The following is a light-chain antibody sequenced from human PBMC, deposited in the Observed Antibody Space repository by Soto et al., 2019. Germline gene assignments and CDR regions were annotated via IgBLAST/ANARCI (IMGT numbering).Light chain of an antibody. CDR3: SSYAGSKNYV. CDR2: EVT. V-gene: IGLV2-8*01. CDR1: SSDVGGYNY. J-gene: IGLJ1*01. Sequence: QSALTQPPSASGSPGQSVTISCTGTSSDVGGYNYVSWYQQHPGKAPKLMIYEVTKRHSGVPDRFSGSKSGNTASLTVSGLQADDEADYYCSSYAGSKNYVFGTGTQLTVL.